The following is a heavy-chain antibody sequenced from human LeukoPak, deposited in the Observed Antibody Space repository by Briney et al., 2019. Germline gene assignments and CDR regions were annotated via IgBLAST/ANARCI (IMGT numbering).Heavy chain of an antibody. CDR2: ISYDGSNK. D-gene: IGHD5-18*01. Sequence: GGSLRLSCAASGFTFSSYAKHWVRQAPGKGLEWVAVISYDGSNKYYADSVKGRFTISRDNSKNTLYLQMNSLRAEDTAVYYCARDSGYSYSYDGYYWGQGTLVTVSS. V-gene: IGHV3-30*04. CDR1: GFTFSSYA. J-gene: IGHJ4*02. CDR3: ARDSGYSYSYDGYY.